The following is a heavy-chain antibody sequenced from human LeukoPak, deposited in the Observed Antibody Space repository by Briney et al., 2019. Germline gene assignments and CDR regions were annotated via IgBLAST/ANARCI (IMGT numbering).Heavy chain of an antibody. CDR2: IYYSGST. CDR1: GGSISSSSYY. CDR3: ASLYYYYYYMDV. Sequence: PSETLSLTCTVSGGSISSSSYYWGWIRQPPGKELEWIGSIYYSGSTYYNPSLKSRVTISVDTSKNQFSLKLSSVTAADTAVYYCASLYYYYYYMDVWGKGTTVTVSS. J-gene: IGHJ6*03. V-gene: IGHV4-39*07.